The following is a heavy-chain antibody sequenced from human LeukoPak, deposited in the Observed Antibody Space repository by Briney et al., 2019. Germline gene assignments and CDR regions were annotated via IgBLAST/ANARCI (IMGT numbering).Heavy chain of an antibody. CDR1: GFTFSTYW. CDR3: ARESSGYYLDY. D-gene: IGHD3-22*01. CDR2: IKQDGSEK. V-gene: IGHV3-7*01. J-gene: IGHJ4*02. Sequence: GGSLRLSCTASGFTFSTYWMSWVRQAPGKGLEWVANIKQDGSEKYYVDSVKGRFTISRDNAKNSLYLQMNSLRAEDTAVYYCARESSGYYLDYWGQGTLVTVSS.